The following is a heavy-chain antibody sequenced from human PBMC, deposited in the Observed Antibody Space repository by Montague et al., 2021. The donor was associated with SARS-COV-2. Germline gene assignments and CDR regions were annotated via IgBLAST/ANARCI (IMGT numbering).Heavy chain of an antibody. CDR3: ATVRSSGCEYDYYYYGMDV. D-gene: IGHD6-19*01. CDR1: GGSISSSSYY. V-gene: IGHV4-39*01. CDR2: IYYSGST. J-gene: IGHJ6*02. Sequence: SETLSLTCTVSGGSISSSSYYWGWIRQPPGKGLEWIGSIYYSGSTYYNPSLKSRVTISVDTSKNQFSLKLSSVTAADTAVYYCATVRSSGCEYDYYYYGMDVWGQGTTVTVSS.